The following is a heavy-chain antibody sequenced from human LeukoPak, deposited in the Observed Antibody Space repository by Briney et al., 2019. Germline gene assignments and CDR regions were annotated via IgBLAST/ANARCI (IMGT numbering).Heavy chain of an antibody. V-gene: IGHV3-53*01. D-gene: IGHD5-18*01. J-gene: IGHJ3*02. CDR1: GFTVSSNY. CDR3: AKGVSYGPDAFDI. Sequence: PGGSLRLSCAASGFTVSSNYMSWVRQAPGKGLEWVSVIYSGGSTYYADSVKGRFTISRDNSKNTLYLQMNSLRAEDTAVYYCAKGVSYGPDAFDIWGQGTMVTVSS. CDR2: IYSGGST.